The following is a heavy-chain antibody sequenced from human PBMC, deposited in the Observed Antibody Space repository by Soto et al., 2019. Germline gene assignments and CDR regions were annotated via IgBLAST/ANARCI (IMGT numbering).Heavy chain of an antibody. CDR1: GFTVSSNY. D-gene: IGHD6-6*01. CDR3: ARPTIAARPSPIDY. V-gene: IGHV3-53*01. Sequence: PGGSLRLSCAASGFTVSSNYMSWVRQAPGKGLEWVSVIYSGGSTYYADSVKGRFTISRDNSKNTLYLQMNSLRAEDTAVYYCARPTIAARPSPIDYWGQGTLVTVSS. CDR2: IYSGGST. J-gene: IGHJ4*02.